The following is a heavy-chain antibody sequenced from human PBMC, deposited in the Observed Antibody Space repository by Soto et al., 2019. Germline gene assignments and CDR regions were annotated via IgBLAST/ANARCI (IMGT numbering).Heavy chain of an antibody. CDR3: AKSVYNWNDGFFDY. J-gene: IGHJ4*02. CDR1: GFTFSTYG. CDR2: ISYDGNNK. D-gene: IGHD1-1*01. Sequence: QVQLVESGGGVVQPGRSLRLSCAASGFTFSTYGMHWVRQAPGKGLEWVAVISYDGNNKYYADSVKGRFTISRDNSNNTLYLQMSSLRAEDTAVYYCAKSVYNWNDGFFDYWGQRTLVTVSS. V-gene: IGHV3-30*18.